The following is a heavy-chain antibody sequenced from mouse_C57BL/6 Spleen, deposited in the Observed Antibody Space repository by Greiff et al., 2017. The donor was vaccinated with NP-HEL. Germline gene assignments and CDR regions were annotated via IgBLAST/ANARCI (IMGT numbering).Heavy chain of an antibody. CDR1: GYTFTSYW. CDR2: IHPNSGST. Sequence: VQLQQSGAELVKPGASVKLSCKASGYTFTSYWMHWVKQRPGQGLEWIGMIHPNSGSTNYNEKFKSKATLTVDKSSSTAYMQLSSLTSEDSAVYYCARGYDYPWFAYWGQGTLVTVSA. J-gene: IGHJ3*01. V-gene: IGHV1-64*01. D-gene: IGHD2-4*01. CDR3: ARGYDYPWFAY.